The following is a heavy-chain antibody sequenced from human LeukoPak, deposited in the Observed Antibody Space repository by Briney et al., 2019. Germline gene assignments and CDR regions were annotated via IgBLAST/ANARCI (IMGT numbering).Heavy chain of an antibody. CDR3: ARALAAAGSY. D-gene: IGHD6-25*01. CDR1: GFTFSNAW. J-gene: IGHJ4*02. V-gene: IGHV3-7*01. Sequence: GGSLRLSCAASGFTFSNAWMSWVRQAPGKGLEWVANINQDGSQKYYVDPVKGRFTISRDNAKNSLYLQMNSLRAEDTAVYYCARALAAAGSYWGQGTLVTVSS. CDR2: INQDGSQK.